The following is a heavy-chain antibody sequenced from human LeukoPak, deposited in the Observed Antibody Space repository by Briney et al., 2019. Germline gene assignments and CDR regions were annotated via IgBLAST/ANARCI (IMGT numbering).Heavy chain of an antibody. Sequence: GGSLRLSCAASGFTFDDYAVHWVRQAPGKGLEWVSGISWNSGSMGYADSVKGRFTISRDNAKNSLYLQMNSLRAEDTALYYCAKDTRTGYYNPLFDYWGQGTLVTVSS. CDR1: GFTFDDYA. D-gene: IGHD3/OR15-3a*01. V-gene: IGHV3-9*01. CDR2: ISWNSGSM. CDR3: AKDTRTGYYNPLFDY. J-gene: IGHJ4*02.